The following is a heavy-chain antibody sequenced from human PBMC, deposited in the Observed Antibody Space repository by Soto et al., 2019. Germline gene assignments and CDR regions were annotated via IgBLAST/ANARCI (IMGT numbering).Heavy chain of an antibody. CDR1: GGTFSSYA. Sequence: ASVKVSCKASGGTFSSYAISWVRQAPGQGLEWMGGIIPIFGTTNYAQKFQGRVTITADESTSTAYMELSSLRSEDTAVYYCARGGEKDFGYYDSSGYYSFDYWGQGTLVTVSS. CDR2: IIPIFGTT. V-gene: IGHV1-69*13. J-gene: IGHJ4*02. D-gene: IGHD3-22*01. CDR3: ARGGEKDFGYYDSSGYYSFDY.